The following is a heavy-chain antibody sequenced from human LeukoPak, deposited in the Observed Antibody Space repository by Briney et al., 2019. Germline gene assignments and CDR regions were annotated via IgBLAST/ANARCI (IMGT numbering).Heavy chain of an antibody. CDR2: IRSKAYGGTT. D-gene: IGHD6-13*01. V-gene: IGHV3-49*03. CDR1: GFTFGDYA. J-gene: IGHJ4*02. CDR3: TRAVWGSSWYTADY. Sequence: GGSLRLSCTASGFTFGDYAMSWFRQAPGKGLEWVGFIRSKAYGGTTEYAASVKGRFTISRDDSKSIAYLQMNSLKTEDTAVYYCTRAVWGSSWYTADYWGQGTLVTVPS.